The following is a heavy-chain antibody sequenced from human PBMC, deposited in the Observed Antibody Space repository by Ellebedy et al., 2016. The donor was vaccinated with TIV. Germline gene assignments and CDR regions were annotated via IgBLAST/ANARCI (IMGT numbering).Heavy chain of an antibody. D-gene: IGHD5-24*01. V-gene: IGHV3-9*01. CDR1: GFTFDDYA. CDR3: AKERGRDGYNYHAFDI. J-gene: IGHJ3*02. Sequence: SLKISXAASGFTFDDYAMHWVRQAPGKGLEWVSGISWNSGSIGYADSVKGRFTISRDNAKNSLYLQMNSLRAEDTALYYCAKERGRDGYNYHAFDIWGQGTMVTVSS. CDR2: ISWNSGSI.